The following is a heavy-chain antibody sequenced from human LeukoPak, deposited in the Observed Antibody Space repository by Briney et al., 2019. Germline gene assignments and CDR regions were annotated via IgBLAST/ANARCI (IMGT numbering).Heavy chain of an antibody. CDR3: TTNPYCGGDCPLDC. CDR2: IKSKTDGGTT. CDR1: GFTFSNAW. V-gene: IGHV3-15*01. D-gene: IGHD2-21*02. J-gene: IGHJ4*02. Sequence: GGSLRLSCAASGFTFSNAWMSWVRQAPGKGLEWVGRIKSKTDGGTTDYAAPVKGRFTISRDDSKNTLYLQMNSLKTEDTAVYYCTTNPYCGGDCPLDCWGRGTLVTVSS.